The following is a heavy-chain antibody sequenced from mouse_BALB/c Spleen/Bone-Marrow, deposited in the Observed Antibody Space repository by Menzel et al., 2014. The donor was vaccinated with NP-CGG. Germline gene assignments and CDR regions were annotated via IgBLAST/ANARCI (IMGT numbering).Heavy chain of an antibody. CDR1: GFSLTGYG. CDR2: IWGDGST. D-gene: IGHD2-2*01. V-gene: IGHV2-6-7*01. J-gene: IGHJ4*01. Sequence: VMLVESGPGLVAPSQSLSIICTVSGFSLTGYGVNWVRQPPGKGLEWLGMIWGDGSTDYNSALKSRLSISKDNSKSQVFLKMNSLQTDDTARYYCARDRGYDGDAMDYWGRGTSVTVSS. CDR3: ARDRGYDGDAMDY.